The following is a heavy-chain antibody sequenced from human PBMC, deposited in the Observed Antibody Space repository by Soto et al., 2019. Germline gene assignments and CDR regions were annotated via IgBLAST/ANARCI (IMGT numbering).Heavy chain of an antibody. J-gene: IGHJ6*02. V-gene: IGHV1-69*13. CDR2: IIPIFGTA. Sequence: ASVKVSCKASGGTFSSYAISWVRQAPGQGLEWMGGIIPIFGTANYAQKFQGRVTITADESTSTAYMELSSLRSEDTAVYYCARDRDSGSEGVYYYYGMDVWGQGTTVTVSS. CDR1: GGTFSSYA. CDR3: ARDRDSGSEGVYYYYGMDV. D-gene: IGHD1-26*01.